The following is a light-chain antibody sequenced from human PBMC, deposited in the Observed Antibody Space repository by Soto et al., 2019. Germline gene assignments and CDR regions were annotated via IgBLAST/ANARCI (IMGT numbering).Light chain of an antibody. CDR3: QQSYSTPVS. CDR2: AAS. J-gene: IGKJ1*01. Sequence: DIQITQSPSSLSASVGDRVTITCRASQSISSYLNWYQQKPGKAPKLLIYAASSLQSGVPSRFSGSGSGTDFTLTISSLQPEDFATYYCQQSYSTPVSFGPGTKV. V-gene: IGKV1-39*01. CDR1: QSISSY.